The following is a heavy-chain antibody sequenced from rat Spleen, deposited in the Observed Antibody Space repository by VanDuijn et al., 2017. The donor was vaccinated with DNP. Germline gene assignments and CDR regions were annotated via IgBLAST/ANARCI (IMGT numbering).Heavy chain of an antibody. Sequence: EVQLVESGGGLVQPGRSLKVSCAASGFTFSNYGMHWIRQAPTKGLEWVASISPSGGNTYYRDSVKGRFTVSRDNAKNTQYLQMDSLRSEDTATYYCARRGGYSQASFDYWGQGVMVTVSS. D-gene: IGHD2-5*01. J-gene: IGHJ2*01. V-gene: IGHV5-19*01. CDR3: ARRGGYSQASFDY. CDR1: GFTFSNYG. CDR2: ISPSGGNT.